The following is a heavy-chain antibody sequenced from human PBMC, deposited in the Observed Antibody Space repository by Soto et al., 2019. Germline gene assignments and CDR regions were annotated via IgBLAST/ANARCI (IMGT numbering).Heavy chain of an antibody. CDR1: ECSSSSGCYY. CDR2: IYYSGST. Sequence: SETLSHTCPFSECSSSSGCYYLRWISRHPGKGLEWIGYIYYSGSTYYNPSLKSRVTISVDTSKNQFSLKLSSVTAADTAVYYCASNIGGVVVAATSGWGQGTLVTVSS. D-gene: IGHD2-15*01. CDR3: ASNIGGVVVAATSG. J-gene: IGHJ4*02. V-gene: IGHV4-31*03.